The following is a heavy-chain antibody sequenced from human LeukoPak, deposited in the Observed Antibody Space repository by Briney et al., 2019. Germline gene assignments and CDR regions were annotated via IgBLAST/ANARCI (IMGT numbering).Heavy chain of an antibody. CDR1: GYSLTSYW. Sequence: GESLKISCKGSGYSLTSYWIGWVRQMPGKGLECMGIIYPGDSDTRYSPSFQGQVTISADKSISTAYLQWSSLKASDTAMYYCARQSCSSTSCYLYFDYWGQGTLVTVSS. CDR3: ARQSCSSTSCYLYFDY. D-gene: IGHD2-2*01. V-gene: IGHV5-51*01. J-gene: IGHJ4*02. CDR2: IYPGDSDT.